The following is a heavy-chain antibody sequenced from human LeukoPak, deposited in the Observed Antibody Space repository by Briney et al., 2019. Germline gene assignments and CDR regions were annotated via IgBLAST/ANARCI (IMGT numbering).Heavy chain of an antibody. D-gene: IGHD3-16*01. CDR1: GFTFNTYG. Sequence: GGSLRLSCVASGFTFNTYGMHWVRQAPGKGLEWVAVIWYDGSKKFYADSVNGRFTISRDDSRNTLYLQMSGLRADDTAIYYCASAYSAGWFGYWGQGTPVTVSS. J-gene: IGHJ5*01. V-gene: IGHV3-33*01. CDR2: IWYDGSKK. CDR3: ASAYSAGWFGY.